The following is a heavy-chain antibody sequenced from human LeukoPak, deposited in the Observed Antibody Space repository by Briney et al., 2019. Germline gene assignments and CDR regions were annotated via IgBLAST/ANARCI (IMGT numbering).Heavy chain of an antibody. CDR3: ARGGYSYGYHYFDH. CDR2: IYHSGST. Sequence: PSETLSLTCAVSGGSISSGGYSWSWIRQPPGKGLEWIGYIYHSGSTYYNPSLKSRVTISVDRSKNQFSLKLSSVTAADTAVYYCARGGYSYGYHYFDHWGQGTLVTVSS. V-gene: IGHV4-30-2*01. J-gene: IGHJ4*02. D-gene: IGHD5-18*01. CDR1: GGSISSGGYS.